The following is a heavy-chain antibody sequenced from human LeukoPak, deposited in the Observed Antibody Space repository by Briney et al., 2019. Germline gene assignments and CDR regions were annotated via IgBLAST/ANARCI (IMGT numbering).Heavy chain of an antibody. Sequence: PSETLSLTCAVYGGSFSGYYWSWIRQPPGKGLEWIGEINHSGSTNYNPSLKSRVTISVDTSKNQSSLKLSSVTAADTAVYYCARRVPEVYYFDYWGQGTLVTVSS. D-gene: IGHD1-14*01. CDR2: INHSGST. V-gene: IGHV4-34*01. CDR1: GGSFSGYY. CDR3: ARRVPEVYYFDY. J-gene: IGHJ4*02.